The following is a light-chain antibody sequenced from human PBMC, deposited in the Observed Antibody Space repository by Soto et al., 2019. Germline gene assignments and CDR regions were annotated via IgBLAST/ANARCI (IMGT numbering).Light chain of an antibody. CDR3: VLYVGVVIRI. CDR2: NTN. V-gene: IGLV8-61*01. CDR1: SGSVSTSYY. J-gene: IGLJ2*01. Sequence: QAVVTQEPSFSVSPGGTVTLTCGLNSGSVSTSYYPTWYQQTPGQAPRTLIYNTNARSSGVPDRFSGSILGNKAALTITGAQADDDGDYFCVLYVGVVIRIFGGGTKLTVL.